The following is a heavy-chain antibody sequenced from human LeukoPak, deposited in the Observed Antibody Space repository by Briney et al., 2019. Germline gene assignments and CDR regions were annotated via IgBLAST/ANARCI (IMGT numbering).Heavy chain of an antibody. D-gene: IGHD6-19*01. CDR3: ARPLNSGWYSAFDI. CDR1: GFTVSSNY. J-gene: IGHJ3*02. Sequence: GGSLRLSCAASGFTVSSNYMSWVRQAPGKGLEWVSVIYSGGSTYYADSVKGRFTISRDNSKNTLYLQMNSLRAEDTAVYYCARPLNSGWYSAFDIWGQGTMVTVSS. V-gene: IGHV3-53*05. CDR2: IYSGGST.